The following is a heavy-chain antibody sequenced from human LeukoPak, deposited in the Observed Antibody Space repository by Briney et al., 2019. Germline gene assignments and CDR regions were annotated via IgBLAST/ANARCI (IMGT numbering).Heavy chain of an antibody. V-gene: IGHV4-34*01. CDR1: GGSFSGYY. D-gene: IGHD6-19*01. J-gene: IGHJ4*02. CDR3: ARSGKAVAPLRSFDY. CDR2: TNHSGST. Sequence: SETLSLTCAVYGGSFSGYYWSWIRQPPGKGLEWIGETNHSGSTNYNPSLKSRVTISVDTSKNQFSLKLSSVTAADTAVYYCARSGKAVAPLRSFDYWGQGTLVTVSS.